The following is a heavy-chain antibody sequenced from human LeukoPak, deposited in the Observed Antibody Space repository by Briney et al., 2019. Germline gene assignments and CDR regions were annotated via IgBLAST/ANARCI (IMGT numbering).Heavy chain of an antibody. Sequence: ASVKVSCKVSGYTLTELSMHWVRQAPGKGLEWMGGFDPEDGETIYAQKFQGRVTMTEDTSTGTAYMELSSLRSEDTAVYYCATDPPEPRRTVTPHSYGMDVWGQGTTVTVSS. V-gene: IGHV1-24*01. CDR1: GYTLTELS. CDR2: FDPEDGET. J-gene: IGHJ6*02. CDR3: ATDPPEPRRTVTPHSYGMDV. D-gene: IGHD4-17*01.